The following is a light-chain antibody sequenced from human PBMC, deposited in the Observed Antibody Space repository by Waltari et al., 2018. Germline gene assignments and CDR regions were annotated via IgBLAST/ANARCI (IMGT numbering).Light chain of an antibody. V-gene: IGLV1-44*01. CDR1: SSKIGTNA. Sequence: QSVLTQPPSASGAPGQRVTISCSGSSSKIGTNAVNWYQRLPGMAPKLVIVDNNQRPPGVPDRFSGDKSGTSASRAISGLQSEDKADYFCASWDDSLNGPVFGGGTKLTVL. CDR3: ASWDDSLNGPV. CDR2: DNN. J-gene: IGLJ2*01.